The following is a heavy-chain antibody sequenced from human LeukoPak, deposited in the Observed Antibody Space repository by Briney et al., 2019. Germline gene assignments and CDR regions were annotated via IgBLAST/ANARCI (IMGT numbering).Heavy chain of an antibody. CDR1: GFTFSTYG. V-gene: IGHV3-30*18. D-gene: IGHD3-22*01. J-gene: IGHJ4*02. Sequence: GGSLRLSCAASGFTFSTYGMHWVRQAPGKGLDWVAVISYDGSNKYYADSVKGRFTISRDNSKNTLYLQMNSLRAEDTAVYYCAKEGHIYYDSSGYPIDYWGQGTLVTVSS. CDR3: AKEGHIYYDSSGYPIDY. CDR2: ISYDGSNK.